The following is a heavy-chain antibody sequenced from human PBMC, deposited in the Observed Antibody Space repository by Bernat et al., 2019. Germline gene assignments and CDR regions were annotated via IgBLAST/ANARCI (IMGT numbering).Heavy chain of an antibody. V-gene: IGHV3-23*01. CDR1: GFTFSSYA. CDR2: ISGSGGST. D-gene: IGHD5-12*01. CDR3: ARDRDIVATSSYYYYYGMDV. J-gene: IGHJ6*02. Sequence: EVQLLESGGGLVQPGGSLRLSCAASGFTFSSYAMSWVRQAPGKGLEWVSAISGSGGSTYYADSVKGRFTISRDNSKNTLYLQMNSLRAEDTAVYYCARDRDIVATSSYYYYYGMDVWGQGTTVTVSS.